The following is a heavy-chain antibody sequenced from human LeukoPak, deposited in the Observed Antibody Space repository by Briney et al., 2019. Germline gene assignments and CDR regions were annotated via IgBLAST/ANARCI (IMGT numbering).Heavy chain of an antibody. V-gene: IGHV3-23*01. CDR3: MYPNHPDSGR. CDR1: EFTFIYYA. CDR2: ISGSGDST. D-gene: IGHD3-10*01. Sequence: YPGRSLRLSREGSEFTFIYYAMSWVRQPPGKGLEWVSTISGSGDSTDYADSVKGRFTISRDNSVNKLYLQMIRLRPEDTAVYYCMYPNHPDSGRWGQGTLVTVSS. J-gene: IGHJ4*02.